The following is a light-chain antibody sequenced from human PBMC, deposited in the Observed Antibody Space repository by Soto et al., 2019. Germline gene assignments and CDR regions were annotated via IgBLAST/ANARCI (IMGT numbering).Light chain of an antibody. CDR2: AAS. J-gene: IGKJ1*01. CDR3: QQSYSNTRT. CDR1: QFIESY. Sequence: DIHLTQSPTSLSASVGYRFTIACRASQFIESYLNWYQQKPGKAPKLLIYAASSLQSGVSSRFSGSGSGTDFTLTINSLQPEDFETYYCQQSYSNTRTFGQGTKVDIK. V-gene: IGKV1-39*01.